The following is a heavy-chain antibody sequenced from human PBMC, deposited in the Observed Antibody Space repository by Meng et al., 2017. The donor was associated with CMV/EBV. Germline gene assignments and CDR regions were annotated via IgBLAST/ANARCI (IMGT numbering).Heavy chain of an antibody. CDR2: IYYSGST. CDR1: GGSFSSYY. D-gene: IGHD2-2*01. J-gene: IGHJ5*02. V-gene: IGHV4-59*01. Sequence: GSLRLSCTVSGGSFSSYYWSWIRQPPGKGLEWIGYIYYSGSTNYNPSLKSRVTISVDTSKNQFSLKLSSVTAADTAVYYCAREVRYCSSTSCYRFDPWGQGTLVTVSS. CDR3: AREVRYCSSTSCYRFDP.